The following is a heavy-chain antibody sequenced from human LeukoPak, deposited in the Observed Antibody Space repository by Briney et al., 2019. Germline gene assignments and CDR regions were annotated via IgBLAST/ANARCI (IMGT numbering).Heavy chain of an antibody. D-gene: IGHD6-25*01. Sequence: GGSLRLSCAASGFAFNTYTMNWVRQIPGKGLEWVSSISSTGAYIYHADSMGGRFTVSGDNARNLLYLHMNSLRAEDSAMYFCARVSSNPYSRGYYHFDYWGQGTLVTVSS. CDR3: ARVSSNPYSRGYYHFDY. J-gene: IGHJ4*02. CDR2: ISSTGAYI. CDR1: GFAFNTYT. V-gene: IGHV3-21*01.